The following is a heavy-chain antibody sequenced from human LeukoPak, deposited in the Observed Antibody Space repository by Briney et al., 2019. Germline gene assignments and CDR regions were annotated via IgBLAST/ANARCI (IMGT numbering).Heavy chain of an antibody. D-gene: IGHD5-18*01. J-gene: IGHJ4*02. CDR2: IYYSGST. V-gene: IGHV4-31*03. CDR3: ARDDSFQFDY. CDR1: GGSISSGGYY. Sequence: SETLSLTCTVSGGSISSGGYYWSWIRQHPGKGLEWIGYIYYSGSTYYNPSLKSRVTISVDTSKNQFSLKLSSVTAADTAVYYCARDDSFQFDYWGQGALVTVSS.